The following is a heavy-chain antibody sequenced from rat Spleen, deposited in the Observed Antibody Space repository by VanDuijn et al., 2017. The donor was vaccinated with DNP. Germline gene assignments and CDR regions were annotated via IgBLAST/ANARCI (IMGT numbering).Heavy chain of an antibody. D-gene: IGHD1-11*01. CDR3: TTRGIYGGYDY. CDR1: GFTFSDYN. J-gene: IGHJ2*01. Sequence: EVQLVESGGGLVQPGRSLKLSCAVSGFTFSDYNMAWVRQAPEKGLEWVATIIYDGSRTYYRDSVKGRFTISRDFAKTTLYLQMDSLRSEDSATYYCTTRGIYGGYDYWGQGVMVTVSS. CDR2: IIYDGSRT. V-gene: IGHV5S10*01.